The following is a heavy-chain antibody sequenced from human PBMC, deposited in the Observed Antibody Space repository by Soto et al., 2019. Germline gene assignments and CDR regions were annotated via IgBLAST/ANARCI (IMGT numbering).Heavy chain of an antibody. CDR3: ARQLLGFCSTTICLNYYYYGMDV. J-gene: IGHJ6*02. V-gene: IGHV5-51*01. Sequence: PGESLKISCKGSGYSFTREWIAWARQMPGKGLEWMGIIYPGDSETRYSPSFQGQVTISADKSTSTAYLQWSSLKASDTAMYYCARQLLGFCSTTICLNYYYYGMDVWGQGTTVTVSS. CDR2: IYPGDSET. D-gene: IGHD2-2*01. CDR1: GYSFTREW.